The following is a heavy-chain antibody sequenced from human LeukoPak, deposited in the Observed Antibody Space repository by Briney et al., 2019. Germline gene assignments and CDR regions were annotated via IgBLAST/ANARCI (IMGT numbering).Heavy chain of an antibody. CDR3: AKGLGLVSWYRGIDY. J-gene: IGHJ4*02. CDR1: GFTFSGYA. Sequence: PGGSLRLSCAASGFTFSGYAMNWVRQAPGKGLEWVSAIRGSGDSTYYADSVKGRFTISRDNSKNTLYLQMNSLRADDTAVYYFAKGLGLVSWYRGIDYWGQGTLVTVSS. D-gene: IGHD5-12*01. CDR2: IRGSGDST. V-gene: IGHV3-23*01.